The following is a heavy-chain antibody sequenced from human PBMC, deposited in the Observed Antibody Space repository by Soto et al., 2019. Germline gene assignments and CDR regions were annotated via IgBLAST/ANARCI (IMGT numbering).Heavy chain of an antibody. Sequence: EVQLVESGGGLVKPGGSLRLSCAASGFTFSSYSMNWVRQAPGKGLEWVSSISSSSSYIYYADSVKGRFTISRDSAKNSLYLQMNSRRAEDTAVYYCARGDCSSTSCYGGYFQHWGQGTLVTVSS. CDR3: ARGDCSSTSCYGGYFQH. CDR2: ISSSSSYI. V-gene: IGHV3-21*01. CDR1: GFTFSSYS. J-gene: IGHJ1*01. D-gene: IGHD2-2*01.